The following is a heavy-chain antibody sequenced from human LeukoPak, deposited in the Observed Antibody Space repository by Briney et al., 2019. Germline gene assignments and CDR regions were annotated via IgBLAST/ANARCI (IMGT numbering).Heavy chain of an antibody. V-gene: IGHV3-23*01. CDR3: AKGPLIEVAGTTWDY. J-gene: IGHJ4*02. Sequence: RGSLRLSCEASGFSLSSHAMSWVRQAPGKGLEWVSAISGSGSNTYYADSVKGRFTISRDNSENTLYLQMNSLRVEDTAVYYCAKGPLIEVAGTTWDYWGQGTLVTVSS. CDR1: GFSLSSHA. CDR2: ISGSGSNT. D-gene: IGHD6-19*01.